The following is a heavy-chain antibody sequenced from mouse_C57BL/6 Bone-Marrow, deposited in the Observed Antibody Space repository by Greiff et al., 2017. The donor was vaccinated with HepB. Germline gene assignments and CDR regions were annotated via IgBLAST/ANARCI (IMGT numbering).Heavy chain of an antibody. D-gene: IGHD2-1*01. CDR3: AGGGYGNYERGYAMDY. Sequence: VQLQQSGPELVKPGASVKISCKASGYSFTSYYIHWVKQRPGQGLEWIGWIYPGSGNTKYNEKFKGKATLTAETSSSTAYMQLSSLTSEDSAVYYCAGGGYGNYERGYAMDYWGQGTSVTVSS. J-gene: IGHJ4*01. V-gene: IGHV1-66*01. CDR2: IYPGSGNT. CDR1: GYSFTSYY.